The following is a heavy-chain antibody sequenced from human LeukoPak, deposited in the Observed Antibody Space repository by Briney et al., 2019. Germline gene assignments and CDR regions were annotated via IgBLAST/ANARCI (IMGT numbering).Heavy chain of an antibody. D-gene: IGHD2/OR15-2a*01. CDR2: IYHSGST. V-gene: IGHV4-38-2*02. CDR1: GGSISSYY. CDR3: ARDLSLGLFDY. J-gene: IGHJ4*02. Sequence: SETLSLTCTVSGGSISSYYWGWIRQPPGKGLEWIGSIYHSGSTYYNPSLKSRVTISVDTSKNQFSLKLSSVTAADTAVYYCARDLSLGLFDYWGQGTLVTVSS.